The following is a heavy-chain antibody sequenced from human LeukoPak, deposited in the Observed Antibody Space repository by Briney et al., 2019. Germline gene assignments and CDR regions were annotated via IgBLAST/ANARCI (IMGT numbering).Heavy chain of an antibody. Sequence: GGSLRLSCRASGFTFHDYVMHWVRHAPGKGLEWVSGISWNSGNIGYADSVKGRFAISRDNAKNSLHLQMNSLRAEDTALYYCATNGGGNSGYGNFGNWGQGTLVTVSS. CDR2: ISWNSGNI. CDR3: ATNGGGNSGYGNFGN. J-gene: IGHJ4*02. V-gene: IGHV3-9*01. CDR1: GFTFHDYV. D-gene: IGHD5-12*01.